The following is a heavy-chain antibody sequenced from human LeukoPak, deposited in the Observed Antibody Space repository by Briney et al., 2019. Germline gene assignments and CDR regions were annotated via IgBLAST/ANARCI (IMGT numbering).Heavy chain of an antibody. CDR2: FDPEDGET. CDR3: ARGFMDYVGGSYRYDVFDI. J-gene: IGHJ3*02. D-gene: IGHD3-16*02. CDR1: GYSLTELS. V-gene: IGHV1-24*01. Sequence: DSVTVSCKVSGYSLTELSMHWVRQAPGNGLEWKGGFDPEDGETIYAQKFQGRVTMTEVTSTDTAYMELSSLRSEDTAVDYCARGFMDYVGGSYRYDVFDIWGQGTMVTVSS.